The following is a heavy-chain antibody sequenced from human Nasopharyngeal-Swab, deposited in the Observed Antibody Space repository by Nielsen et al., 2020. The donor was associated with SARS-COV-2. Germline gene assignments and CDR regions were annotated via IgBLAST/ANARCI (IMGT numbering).Heavy chain of an antibody. V-gene: IGHV4-59*01. CDR3: ARRLRNYWYFDL. D-gene: IGHD4-17*01. CDR1: GGSISSYY. Sequence: SETLSLTCTISGGSISSYYWSWIGQPPGKGLEWIGALSYRGSTNYNPSLPRRVTLSFYTSKNQFSLKLSSVTAADTAVHYCARRLRNYWYFDLWGRGTLVTVSS. J-gene: IGHJ2*01. CDR2: LSYRGST.